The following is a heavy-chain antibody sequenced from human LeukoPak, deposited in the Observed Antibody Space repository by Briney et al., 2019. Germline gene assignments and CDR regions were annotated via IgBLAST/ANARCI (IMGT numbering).Heavy chain of an antibody. J-gene: IGHJ4*02. CDR1: GYTFTSYD. Sequence: VASVKVSCKASGYTFTSYDINWVRQATGQGLEWMGWMNPNSGNTGYAQKFQGRVMITADESTSTAYMELSSLRSEDTAVYYCARTLATGGSSSWYAPFDYWGQGTLVTVSS. V-gene: IGHV1-8*01. CDR3: ARTLATGGSSSWYAPFDY. D-gene: IGHD6-13*01. CDR2: MNPNSGNT.